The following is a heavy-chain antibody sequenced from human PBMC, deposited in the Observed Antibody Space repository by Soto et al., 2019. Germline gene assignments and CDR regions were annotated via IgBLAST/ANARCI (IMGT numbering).Heavy chain of an antibody. CDR1: GYTFTSYP. J-gene: IGHJ4*02. CDR3: TRDYNGLGDY. D-gene: IGHD1-1*01. V-gene: IGHV1-3*01. Sequence: ASVKVSCKASGYTFTSYPMHWVRQAPGQRLEWMGWINAGNGNTKYTQKFQDRVTITRDTSASTAYMELTSLRSEDAAVYYCTRDYNGLGDYWGQGTLVTVSS. CDR2: INAGNGNT.